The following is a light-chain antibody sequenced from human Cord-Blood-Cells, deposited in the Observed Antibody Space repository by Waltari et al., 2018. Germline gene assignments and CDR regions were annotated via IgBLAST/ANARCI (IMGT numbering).Light chain of an antibody. J-gene: IGKJ2*03. V-gene: IGKV1-39*01. CDR1: QSISSY. CDR3: QQSYSTPMFR. CDR2: AAS. Sequence: DIQMTQSPSSMSASLGDRVTITCRASQSISSYLNWYQQKPGKAPKLLIYAASSLQSGVPSRFSGSGSGTDFTLTISSLQPEDFATYYCQQSYSTPMFRFGQGTKLEIK.